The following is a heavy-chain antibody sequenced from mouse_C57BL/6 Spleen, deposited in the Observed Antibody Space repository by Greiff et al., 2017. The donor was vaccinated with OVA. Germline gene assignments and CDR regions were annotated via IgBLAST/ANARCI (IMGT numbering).Heavy chain of an antibody. D-gene: IGHD2-3*01. J-gene: IGHJ4*01. CDR2: ISYDGSN. Sequence: EVQRVESGPGLVKPSQSLSLTCSVTGYSITSGYYWNWIRQFPGNKLEWMGYISYDGSNNYNPSLKNRISITRDTSKNQFFLKLNSVTTEDTATYYCARDSYDGYYEAMDYWGQGTSVTVSS. CDR1: GYSITSGYY. V-gene: IGHV3-6*01. CDR3: ARDSYDGYYEAMDY.